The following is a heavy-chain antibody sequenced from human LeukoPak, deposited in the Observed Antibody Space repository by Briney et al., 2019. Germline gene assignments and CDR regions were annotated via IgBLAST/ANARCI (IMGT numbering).Heavy chain of an antibody. CDR1: GYSISSGYY. V-gene: IGHV4-38-2*01. CDR2: IYRTGST. CDR3: ARGGYDGSGYYRY. J-gene: IGHJ4*02. Sequence: SETLSLTCAVSGYSISSGYYWGWIRQPPGKGLEWIGSIYRTGSTYYNPSFDSRVTISLDTSRNQFSLKLNPVTAADTAMYYCARGGYDGSGYYRYWGQGTLVAVSS. D-gene: IGHD3-22*01.